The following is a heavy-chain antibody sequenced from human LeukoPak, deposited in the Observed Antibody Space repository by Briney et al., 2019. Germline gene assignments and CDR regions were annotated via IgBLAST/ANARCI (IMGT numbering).Heavy chain of an antibody. CDR3: ARAYSGVLPYYFDY. V-gene: IGHV1-2*02. CDR2: INPNSGGT. D-gene: IGHD2-15*01. CDR1: GCTFTGYY. Sequence: ASVKVSCKASGCTFTGYYMHWVRQAPGQGLEWMGWINPNSGGTNYAQKFQGRVTMTRDTSISTAYMELSRLRSDDTAVYYCARAYSGVLPYYFDYWGQGTLVTVSS. J-gene: IGHJ4*02.